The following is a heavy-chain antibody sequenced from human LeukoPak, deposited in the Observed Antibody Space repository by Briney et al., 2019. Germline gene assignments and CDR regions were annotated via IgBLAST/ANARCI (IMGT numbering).Heavy chain of an antibody. D-gene: IGHD3-22*01. J-gene: IGHJ4*02. CDR3: AKGFGYGSSGYQVR. CDR1: GFTFSSYG. CDR2: IWYDGSNK. V-gene: IGHV3-33*06. Sequence: PGRSLRLSCAASGFTFSSYGMHWVRQAPGKGLEWVAVIWYDGSNKYYADSVKGRFTISRDNSKNTLYLQMNSLRAEDTAVYYCAKGFGYGSSGYQVRWGQGTLVTVSS.